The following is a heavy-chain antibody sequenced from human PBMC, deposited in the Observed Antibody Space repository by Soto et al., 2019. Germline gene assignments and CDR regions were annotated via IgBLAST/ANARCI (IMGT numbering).Heavy chain of an antibody. CDR3: ARWSFLDH. Sequence: AGGSLRLSCATSGFSFSSFVMSWVRQAPGKVLERVSSLSGSDGKTYYADSVKGRFSMSTDTSKSTLYLEMNSLRAEDTAVYYCARWSFLDHWGQGTRVNVSS. V-gene: IGHV3-23*01. CDR2: LSGSDGKT. D-gene: IGHD1-26*01. CDR1: GFSFSSFV. J-gene: IGHJ4*02.